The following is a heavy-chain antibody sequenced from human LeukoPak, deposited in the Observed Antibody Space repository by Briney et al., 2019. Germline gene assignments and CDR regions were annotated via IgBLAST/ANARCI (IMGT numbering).Heavy chain of an antibody. Sequence: SETLSLTCAVSDDSFSSHYWTWIRQPPGKGLEWIGYISYIGSTNYNPSLKSRVSISIDTSKNQFSLKLTSVTAADTAVYYCARDLVTVTKGFDIWGQGTMVSVSS. CDR2: ISYIGST. CDR1: DDSFSSHY. D-gene: IGHD4-17*01. J-gene: IGHJ3*02. CDR3: ARDLVTVTKGFDI. V-gene: IGHV4-59*11.